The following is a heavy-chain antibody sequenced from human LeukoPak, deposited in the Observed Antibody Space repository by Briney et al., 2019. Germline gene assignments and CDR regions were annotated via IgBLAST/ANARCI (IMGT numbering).Heavy chain of an antibody. Sequence: GGSLRLSCAASGFTVSSNYMSWVRQAPGKGLEWVSVIYSGGSTYYADSVKGRFTISRDNSKNTLYLQMNSLRAEDTAVYYCARESAGDYYGSGSYYDYWGQGTLVTVSS. CDR1: GFTVSSNY. J-gene: IGHJ4*02. D-gene: IGHD3-10*01. CDR2: IYSGGST. CDR3: ARESAGDYYGSGSYYDY. V-gene: IGHV3-66*01.